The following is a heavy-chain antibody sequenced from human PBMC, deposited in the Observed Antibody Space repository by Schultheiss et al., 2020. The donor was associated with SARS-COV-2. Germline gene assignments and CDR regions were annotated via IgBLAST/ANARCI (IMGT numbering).Heavy chain of an antibody. CDR2: IWYDGSNK. CDR1: GFTFSSYG. D-gene: IGHD3-10*01. J-gene: IGHJ6*02. Sequence: GGSLRLSCAASGFTFSSYGMHWVRQAPGKGLEWVAVIWYDGSNKYYADSVKGRFTISRDNSKNTLYLQMNSLRAEDTAVYYCARDGYGSGTSHYYYGMDVWGQGTTVTVSS. V-gene: IGHV3-33*01. CDR3: ARDGYGSGTSHYYYGMDV.